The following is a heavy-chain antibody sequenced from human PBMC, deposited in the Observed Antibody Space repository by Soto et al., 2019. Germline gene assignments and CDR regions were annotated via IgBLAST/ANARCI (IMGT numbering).Heavy chain of an antibody. CDR2: MNPNSGNT. Sequence: ASVKVSCKASGYTFTSYDINWVRQATGQGLEWMGWMNPNSGNTGYAQKFQGRATMTRNTSISTAYMELSSLRSEDTAVYYCARGRGLAYCSGGSCHYYGMGVWGQGTTVTVSS. CDR1: GYTFTSYD. CDR3: ARGRGLAYCSGGSCHYYGMGV. J-gene: IGHJ6*02. D-gene: IGHD2-15*01. V-gene: IGHV1-8*01.